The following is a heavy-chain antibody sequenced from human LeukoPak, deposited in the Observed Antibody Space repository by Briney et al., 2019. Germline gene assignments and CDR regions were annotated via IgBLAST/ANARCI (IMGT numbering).Heavy chain of an antibody. Sequence: SETLSLTCAVYNGSFSGHYWTWIRQPPGKGLEWIGEINHSGSTNYSPSLKSRVTMSVDTSKNQFSLKLSSVTAADTAVYYCARGWELLSGGAFDIWGQGTMVTVSS. CDR1: NGSFSGHY. J-gene: IGHJ3*02. CDR3: ARGWELLSGGAFDI. D-gene: IGHD1-26*01. V-gene: IGHV4-34*01. CDR2: INHSGST.